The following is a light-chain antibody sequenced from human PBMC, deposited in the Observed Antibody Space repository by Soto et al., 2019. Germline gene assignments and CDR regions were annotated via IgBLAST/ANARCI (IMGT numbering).Light chain of an antibody. CDR2: GDN. J-gene: IGLJ2*01. Sequence: QSVLTQPPSAPGTPGQRVTISCSGSGSSIGTNTVNWYRQLPGTAPKLLIYGDNQRPSGVPDRFSASKSGTSASLAISGLQSEDEADYYCAAWDGSLNNVLFGGGTKLTVL. CDR1: GSSIGTNT. V-gene: IGLV1-44*01. CDR3: AAWDGSLNNVL.